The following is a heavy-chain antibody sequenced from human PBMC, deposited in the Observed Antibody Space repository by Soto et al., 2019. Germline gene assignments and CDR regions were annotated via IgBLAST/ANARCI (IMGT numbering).Heavy chain of an antibody. CDR3: ARDGQWELLRSYWFDP. CDR2: INHSGST. J-gene: IGHJ5*02. D-gene: IGHD1-26*01. CDR1: GGSXSGYY. Sequence: PSETLSLTCAVYGGSXSGYYWSWIRQPPGKGLEWIGEINHSGSTNYNPSLKSRVTISVDTSKNQFSLKLSSVTAADTAVYYCARDGQWELLRSYWFDPWGQGTLVTVSS. V-gene: IGHV4-34*01.